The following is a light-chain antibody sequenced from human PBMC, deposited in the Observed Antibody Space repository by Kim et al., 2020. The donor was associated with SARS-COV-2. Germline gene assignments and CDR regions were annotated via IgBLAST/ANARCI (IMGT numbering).Light chain of an antibody. Sequence: QSVLTQPASVSGSPGQSITISCIGTSSDIGGDLGGFNDLSWYQQYPGKAPKMIIYAIDQRPSGVSDRFSGSKSANTASLTISGLQAEDEAEYYCSAYTTSSTYVFGSGTKV. J-gene: IGLJ1*01. CDR1: SSDIGGDLGGFND. CDR2: AID. V-gene: IGLV2-14*03. CDR3: SAYTTSSTYV.